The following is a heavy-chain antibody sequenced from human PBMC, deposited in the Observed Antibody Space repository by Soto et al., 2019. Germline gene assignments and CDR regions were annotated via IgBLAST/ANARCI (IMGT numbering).Heavy chain of an antibody. CDR3: AKDLVPAGWYGMDA. CDR2: ISYDGSNK. D-gene: IGHD2-2*01. Sequence: QVQLVESGGGVVQPGRSLRLSCAASEFTFSSYGMHWVRQAPGKGLEWVAVISYDGSNKSYADSVKARFTISRANSKNALYLQMNSLIAEDTDVYYCAKDLVPAGWYGMDAWGQGTKVTVSS. J-gene: IGHJ6*02. V-gene: IGHV3-30*18. CDR1: EFTFSSYG.